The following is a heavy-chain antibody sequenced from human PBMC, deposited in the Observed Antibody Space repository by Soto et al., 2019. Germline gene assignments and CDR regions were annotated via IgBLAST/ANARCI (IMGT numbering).Heavy chain of an antibody. CDR1: GGTFSSYA. CDR3: ARARAHSELVAPFDY. V-gene: IGHV1-69*01. D-gene: IGHD6-6*01. J-gene: IGHJ4*02. Sequence: QVQLVQSGAEVKKPGSSVKVSCKASGGTFSSYAISWVRQAPGQGLEWMGGVIPIFGTANYAQKFQGRVTITSDESTSTAYMELSSLRSEDMAVYYCARARAHSELVAPFDYWGQGTLVTLSS. CDR2: VIPIFGTA.